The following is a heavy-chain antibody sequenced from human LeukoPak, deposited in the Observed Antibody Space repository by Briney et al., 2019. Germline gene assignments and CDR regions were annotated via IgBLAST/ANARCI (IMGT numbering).Heavy chain of an antibody. V-gene: IGHV3-30*18. Sequence: PGGSLRLSCAASGFTFSSCDMHWVRQAPGKGLEWVAVISYDGSNKYSVDSVKGRFAISRDNAKNTLYLQMNSLRADDPAVYYCAKTKVGIYYFDAYDIWGAGTMVTVSS. CDR1: GFTFSSCD. D-gene: IGHD3-10*01. CDR2: ISYDGSNK. J-gene: IGHJ3*02. CDR3: AKTKVGIYYFDAYDI.